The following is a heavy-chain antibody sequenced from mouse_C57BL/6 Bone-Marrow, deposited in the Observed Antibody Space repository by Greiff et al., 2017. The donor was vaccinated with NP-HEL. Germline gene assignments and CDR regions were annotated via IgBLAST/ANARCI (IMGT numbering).Heavy chain of an antibody. D-gene: IGHD2-4*01. CDR2: ISSGGSYT. J-gene: IGHJ3*01. CDR1: GFTFSSYG. CDR3: AIPYDYDVAWFAY. Sequence: EVKVVESGGDLVKPGGSLKLSCAASGFTFSSYGMSWVRQTPDKRLEWVATISSGGSYTYYPDSVKGRFTISRDNAKNTLYLQMSSLKSEDTAMYYFAIPYDYDVAWFAYWGQGTLVTVSA. V-gene: IGHV5-6*01.